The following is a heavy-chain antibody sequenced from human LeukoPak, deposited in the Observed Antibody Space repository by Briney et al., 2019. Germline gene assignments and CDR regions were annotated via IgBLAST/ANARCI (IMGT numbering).Heavy chain of an antibody. CDR2: IYTSGST. J-gene: IGHJ4*02. D-gene: IGHD6-19*01. V-gene: IGHV4-4*07. Sequence: SETLSLTCTVSGGSISTYYWNWIRQPAGKGLEWIGRIYTSGSTNYNPSLKSRVSMSVDTSKNQFSLKLSSVTAADTAVYYCARGRVVAGTPGQNSWDSWGQGTLVTVSS. CDR3: ARGRVVAGTPGQNSWDS. CDR1: GGSISTYY.